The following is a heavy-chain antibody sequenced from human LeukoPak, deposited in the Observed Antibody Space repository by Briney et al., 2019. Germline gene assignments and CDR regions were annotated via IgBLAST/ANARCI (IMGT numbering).Heavy chain of an antibody. CDR3: AKGPYSSGWYYFDY. Sequence: PGGSLRLSCAASGFTFSSYSMNWVRQAPGKGLEWVSYISSSSSTIYYADSVKGRFTISRDTSKNTLYLQMNSLRAEDTAVYYCAKGPYSSGWYYFDYWGQGTLVTVSS. V-gene: IGHV3-48*01. J-gene: IGHJ4*02. D-gene: IGHD6-19*01. CDR1: GFTFSSYS. CDR2: ISSSSSTI.